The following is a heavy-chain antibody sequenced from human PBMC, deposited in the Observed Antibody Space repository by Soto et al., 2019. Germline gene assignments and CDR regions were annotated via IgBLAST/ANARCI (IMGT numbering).Heavy chain of an antibody. Sequence: SETLSLTCAVSGGSINTYYWSWVRQPPGKGLEWIGNIHHSGSTNYNPSLNSRVTISIDTSKNKLSLWLNSVNAADTAVYYCARVGDCRYEICSFWFDSWGQGTLVTVSS. CDR3: ARVGDCRYEICSFWFDS. CDR2: IHHSGST. CDR1: GGSINTYY. J-gene: IGHJ5*01. D-gene: IGHD3-10*02. V-gene: IGHV4-59*01.